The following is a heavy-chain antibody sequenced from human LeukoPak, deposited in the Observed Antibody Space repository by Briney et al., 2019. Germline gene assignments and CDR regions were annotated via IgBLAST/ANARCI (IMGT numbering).Heavy chain of an antibody. CDR1: GFTFSSHW. CDR2: IKQDGSEK. D-gene: IGHD2/OR15-2a*01. Sequence: GGSLRLSCAASGFTFSSHWMSWVRQAPGKGLEWVAKIKQDGSEKDYVDSVKGRFTLSRDNAKNSLYLQMNSLRAEDTAVYYCARGPTRANSSDYWGQGTLVTVSS. J-gene: IGHJ4*02. V-gene: IGHV3-7*01. CDR3: ARGPTRANSSDY.